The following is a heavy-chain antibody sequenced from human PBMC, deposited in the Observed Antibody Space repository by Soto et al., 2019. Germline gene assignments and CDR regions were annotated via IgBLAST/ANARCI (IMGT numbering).Heavy chain of an antibody. J-gene: IGHJ4*02. V-gene: IGHV4-4*07. CDR3: ARAAYDFWSGYHLTLEY. Sequence: PXETLSLPCTVSCGSISSYYWSLIRHPAGNGLEWIGRIYTSGSTNYNPSLKSRVTMSVDTSKNQFSLTLSSVTAAATAAYYCARAAYDFWSGYHLTLEYWAQGTLVTVS. CDR1: CGSISSYY. CDR2: IYTSGST. D-gene: IGHD3-3*01.